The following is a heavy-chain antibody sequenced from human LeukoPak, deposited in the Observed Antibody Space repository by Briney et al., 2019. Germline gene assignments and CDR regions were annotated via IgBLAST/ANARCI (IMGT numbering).Heavy chain of an antibody. CDR2: INPNSGGT. CDR3: ARGRSHPLLSTVTKPDNWFDP. CDR1: GYTFTGYY. V-gene: IGHV1-2*02. D-gene: IGHD4-17*01. Sequence: ASVKVSCKASGYTFTGYYMHWVRQAPGQGVERMGWINPNSGGTNYAQKFQGRVTMTRDTSISTAYMELSRLRSDDTAVYYCARGRSHPLLSTVTKPDNWFDPWGQGTLVTVSS. J-gene: IGHJ5*02.